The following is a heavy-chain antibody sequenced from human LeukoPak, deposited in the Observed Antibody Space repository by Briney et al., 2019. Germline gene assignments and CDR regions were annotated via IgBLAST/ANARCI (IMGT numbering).Heavy chain of an antibody. V-gene: IGHV4-61*02. D-gene: IGHD3-10*01. CDR2: IYTSGST. CDR3: ASSTLGRDWFDP. Sequence: PSETLSLTCTVSGASINSGSYYWSWIRQPAGKGLEWIGRIYTSGSTDYNPSLKSRVTISVDTSKNQFSLKLSSVTAADTAVYYCASSTLGRDWFDPWGQGTLVTVSS. J-gene: IGHJ5*02. CDR1: GASINSGSYY.